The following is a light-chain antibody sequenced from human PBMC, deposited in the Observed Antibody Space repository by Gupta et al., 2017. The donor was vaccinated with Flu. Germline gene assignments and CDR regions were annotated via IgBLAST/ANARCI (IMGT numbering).Light chain of an antibody. CDR2: RNN. CDR3: DAGDDSLKTYV. J-gene: IGLJ1*01. V-gene: IGLV1-47*01. Sequence: QSVMTQPPAASGPPGQRVTISCSGNSSNIGSDYVYWYQQLPGVAPKLLIYRNNQRLSGVPDRFSGSKSATSASLAISGLRAEDEADYYCDAGDDSLKTYVFGTGTKVTVL. CDR1: SSNIGSDY.